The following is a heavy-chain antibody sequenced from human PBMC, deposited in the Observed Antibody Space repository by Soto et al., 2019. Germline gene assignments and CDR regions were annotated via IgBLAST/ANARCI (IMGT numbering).Heavy chain of an antibody. CDR3: LLYYYDSSVYYYGMDV. CDR1: GGTFSSYA. J-gene: IGHJ6*02. V-gene: IGHV1-69*13. CDR2: IIPIFGTA. D-gene: IGHD3-22*01. Sequence: ASVKVSCKASGGTFSSYAISWVRQAPGQGLEWMGGIIPIFGTANYAQKFQGRVTITADESTSTAYMELSSLRSEDTAVYYCLLYYYDSSVYYYGMDVWGQGTTVTVSS.